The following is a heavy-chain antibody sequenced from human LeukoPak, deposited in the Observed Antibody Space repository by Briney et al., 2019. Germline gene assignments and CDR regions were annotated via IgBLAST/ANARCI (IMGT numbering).Heavy chain of an antibody. V-gene: IGHV3-33*01. Sequence: PGRSLRLSCAASGFTFNNYGMHWVRQAPGKGLEWVAVIWYDGSNRYYADSVKGRFTISRDNSKNTLYLQMNSLRAEDTAVYYCASLSSGWYFDYWGQGTLVTVSS. J-gene: IGHJ4*02. CDR3: ASLSSGWYFDY. CDR2: IWYDGSNR. CDR1: GFTFNNYG. D-gene: IGHD6-19*01.